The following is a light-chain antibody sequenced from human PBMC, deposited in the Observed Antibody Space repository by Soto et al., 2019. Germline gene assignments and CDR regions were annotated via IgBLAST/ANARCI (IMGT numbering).Light chain of an antibody. CDR2: DAS. J-gene: IGKJ2*01. CDR3: QQRSSWFN. V-gene: IGKV3-11*01. CDR1: QSVGSS. Sequence: IVLTQSPATLSLSPGERATISCRASQSVGSSLDWYQQKPGKPPRLLIYDASNRATGIPARFSGSGSGTDFTLTNSGLEPEDFAVYYCQQRSSWFNFGQGTKLDIK.